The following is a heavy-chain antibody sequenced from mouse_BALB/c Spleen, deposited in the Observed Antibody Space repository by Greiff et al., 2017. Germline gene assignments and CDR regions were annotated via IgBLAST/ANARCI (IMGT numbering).Heavy chain of an antibody. V-gene: IGHV1-69*02. J-gene: IGHJ2*01. CDR2: IYPSDSYT. CDR1: GYTFTSYW. D-gene: IGHD1-2*01. CDR3: TRSVLRSLFDY. Sequence: QVQLKQPGAELVRPGASVKLPCKASGYTFTSYWINWVKQRPGQGLEWIGNIYPSDSYTNYNQKFKDKATLTVDKSSSTAYMQLSSPTSEDSAVYYCTRSVLRSLFDYWGQGTTLTVSS.